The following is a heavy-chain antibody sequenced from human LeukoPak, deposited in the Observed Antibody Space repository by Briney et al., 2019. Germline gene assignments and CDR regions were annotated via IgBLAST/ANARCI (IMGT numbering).Heavy chain of an antibody. V-gene: IGHV4-4*02. CDR3: ARDRYYYDSSGYGMYYFDY. CDR2: IYHSGST. D-gene: IGHD3-22*01. Sequence: SETLSLTCAVSGGSISSSNWWSWVRQPPGKGLERIGEIYHSGSTNYNPSLKSRVTISVDKSKNQFSLKLSSVTAADTAVYYCARDRYYYDSSGYGMYYFDYWGQGTLVTVSS. J-gene: IGHJ4*02. CDR1: GGSISSSNW.